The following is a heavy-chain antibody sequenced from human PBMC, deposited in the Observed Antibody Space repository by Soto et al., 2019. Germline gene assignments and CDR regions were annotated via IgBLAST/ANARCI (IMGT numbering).Heavy chain of an antibody. V-gene: IGHV4-39*01. J-gene: IGHJ6*02. CDR2: IYYSGST. D-gene: IGHD3-10*01. CDR3: ARPALMVRGVSSYYYGMDV. CDR1: GGSISSSSYY. Sequence: SSETLSLTCTVSGGSISSSSYYWGWIRQPPGKGLEWIGSIYYSGSTYYNPSLKSRVTISVDTSKNQFSLKLSYVTAADTAVYYCARPALMVRGVSSYYYGMDVWGQGNTVTVSS.